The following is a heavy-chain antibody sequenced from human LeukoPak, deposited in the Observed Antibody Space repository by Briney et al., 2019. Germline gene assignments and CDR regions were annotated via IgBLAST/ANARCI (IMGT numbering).Heavy chain of an antibody. CDR1: GGSIRSGDYY. CDR3: ARSPFLDWYWFDP. V-gene: IGHV4-30-4*08. D-gene: IGHD3/OR15-3a*01. Sequence: SGTLSLTCTVSGGSIRSGDYYWSWIRQPPGKGLEWIGYIYYSGSTYYNPSLKSRLTTSVDASKNQFSLKLSSVTAADTAVYYCARSPFLDWYWFDPWGQGTLVTVSS. J-gene: IGHJ5*02. CDR2: IYYSGST.